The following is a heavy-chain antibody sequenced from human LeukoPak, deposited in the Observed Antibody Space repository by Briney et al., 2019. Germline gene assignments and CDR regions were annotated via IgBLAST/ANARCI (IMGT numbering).Heavy chain of an antibody. CDR2: INHSGST. J-gene: IGHJ6*03. D-gene: IGHD4-17*01. Sequence: SETLSLTCAVYGGSFSGYYWSWIRQPPGKGLEWIGEINHSGSTNYNPSLKSRVTISVDTSKKQFSLKLSSVTAADTAVYYCARGRGDYAYYYYYYMDVWGKGTTVTVSS. V-gene: IGHV4-34*01. CDR1: GGSFSGYY. CDR3: ARGRGDYAYYYYYYMDV.